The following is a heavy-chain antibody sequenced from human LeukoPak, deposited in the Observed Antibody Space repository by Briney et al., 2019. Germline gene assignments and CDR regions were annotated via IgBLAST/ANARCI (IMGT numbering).Heavy chain of an antibody. J-gene: IGHJ4*02. CDR3: ARVYTGNRWHFDY. CDR2: IKRDGSEK. CDR1: GFTFSTYW. V-gene: IGHV3-7*03. Sequence: PRVSLRLSCAASGFTFSTYWMSWVRQAPGKGLECVANIKRDGSEKYYVDSVKGRFTIFRDDAKSSLYLQMNSLRAEDTAVYFCARVYTGNRWHFDYWGQGTLVTVSS. D-gene: IGHD2-2*02.